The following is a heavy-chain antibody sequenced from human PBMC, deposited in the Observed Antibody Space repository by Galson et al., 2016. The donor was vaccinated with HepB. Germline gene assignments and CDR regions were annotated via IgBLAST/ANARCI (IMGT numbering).Heavy chain of an antibody. J-gene: IGHJ4*02. D-gene: IGHD3-3*01. CDR2: IQGAGDSP. CDR3: AKVGLERDYWSNWGH. CDR1: GFTFSLSA. Sequence: SLRLSCVGSGFTFSLSAVSWVRQSPGKGLEWVPSIQGAGDSPYYADSVKGRLTVSRDNSKNTVYLQMNSLRAEDSAVYFCAKVGLERDYWSNWGHWGQGALVTVSS. V-gene: IGHV3-23*01.